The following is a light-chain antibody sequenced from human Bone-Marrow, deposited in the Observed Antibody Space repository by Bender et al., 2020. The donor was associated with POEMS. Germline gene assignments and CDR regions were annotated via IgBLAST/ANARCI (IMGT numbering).Light chain of an antibody. CDR2: DVI. CDR3: SSFTTTSTWV. CDR1: SSDVGAYDY. J-gene: IGLJ3*02. V-gene: IGLV2-14*03. Sequence: QSALTQPPSASGSPGQSVTIPCTGTSSDVGAYDYVSWYQQHPGRAPKFMIYDVIYRPSGVSPRFSGSKSGNTASLTISGLQAEDEADYYCSSFTTTSTWVFGGGTKVTVL.